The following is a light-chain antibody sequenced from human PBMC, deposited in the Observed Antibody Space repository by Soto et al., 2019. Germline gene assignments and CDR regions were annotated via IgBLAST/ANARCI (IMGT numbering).Light chain of an antibody. CDR2: GAS. Sequence: EIVLTQSPGTLSLSPGERATLSCRASQSVSSNYLARYQQKPGQAPRLLIYGASSRATGIPDRFSGSESGTDFTLTISRLEPEDFAVYHCQQYASSPWTFGQGTKVEIK. CDR1: QSVSSNY. CDR3: QQYASSPWT. V-gene: IGKV3-20*01. J-gene: IGKJ1*01.